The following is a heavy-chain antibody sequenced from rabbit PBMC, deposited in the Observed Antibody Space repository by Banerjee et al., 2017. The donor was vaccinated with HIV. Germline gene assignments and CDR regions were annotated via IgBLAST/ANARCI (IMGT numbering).Heavy chain of an antibody. J-gene: IGHJ4*01. Sequence: QSLEESGGDLVKPGASLTLTCTASGFSFSSGYYMCWVRQAPGKGLEWIACIYAGSSGSTYYASWAKGRFTISKTSSTTVTLQMTSLTAADTATYFCAREDYYTDGYSGYPTYFNLWGPGTLVTVS. V-gene: IGHV1S40*01. CDR3: AREDYYTDGYSGYPTYFNL. D-gene: IGHD6-1*01. CDR2: IYAGSSGST. CDR1: GFSFSSGYY.